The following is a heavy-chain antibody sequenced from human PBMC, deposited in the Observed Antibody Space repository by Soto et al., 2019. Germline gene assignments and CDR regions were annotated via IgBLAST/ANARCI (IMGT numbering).Heavy chain of an antibody. CDR3: ARDRNSIAARPNNWFDP. V-gene: IGHV3-33*01. Sequence: GGSLRLSCAASGFTFSSYGMHWVRQAPGKGLEWVAVIWYDGSNKYYADSVKGRFTISRDNSKNTLYLQMNSLGAEDTAVYYCARDRNSIAARPNNWFDPWGQGTLVTVSS. CDR2: IWYDGSNK. J-gene: IGHJ5*02. D-gene: IGHD6-6*01. CDR1: GFTFSSYG.